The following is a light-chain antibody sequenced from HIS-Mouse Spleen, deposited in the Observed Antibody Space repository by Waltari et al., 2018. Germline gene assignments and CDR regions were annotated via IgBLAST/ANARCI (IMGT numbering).Light chain of an antibody. J-gene: IGLJ2*01. CDR3: YSTDSSGNHRV. Sequence: SYGLPQPPPVSVSPGQPARITSSGDALPKKYAYCYQQKSGQAPVLVSSEDSKRPSGIPGRFSGSSSGTMATLTISGAQVEDEADYYCYSTDSSGNHRVFGGGTKLTVL. CDR1: ALPKKY. V-gene: IGLV3-10*01. CDR2: EDS.